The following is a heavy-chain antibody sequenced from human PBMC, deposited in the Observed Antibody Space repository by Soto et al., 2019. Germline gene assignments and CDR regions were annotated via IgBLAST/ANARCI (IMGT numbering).Heavy chain of an antibody. CDR2: INSAGSIT. CDR1: GFTFSNYW. J-gene: IGHJ2*01. Sequence: EVQLEESGGGLVPPGGSLTLSCVASGFTFSNYWMHWVRQAPGKGLMWVSRINSAGSITNYADSVKGRFTVSRDNARNTLYLQMNTPRVEETAVYFCARIYSSGLSFWGRGALVIVSP. V-gene: IGHV3-74*01. CDR3: ARIYSSGLSF. D-gene: IGHD2-15*01.